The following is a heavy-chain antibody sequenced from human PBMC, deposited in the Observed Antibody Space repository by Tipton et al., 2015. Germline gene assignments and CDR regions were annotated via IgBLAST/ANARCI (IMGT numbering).Heavy chain of an antibody. Sequence: TLSLTCSVSSDSLSKYYWSWIRQPPGKELEWIGYIQYSGSTNYNPSLKSRVTISVDTSKTQFSLKMSSVTASDTAVYYCARARGRHGGLFDSWGQGILVTVAS. J-gene: IGHJ4*02. CDR1: SDSLSKYY. V-gene: IGHV4-59*01. CDR3: ARARGRHGGLFDS. CDR2: IQYSGST. D-gene: IGHD4-23*01.